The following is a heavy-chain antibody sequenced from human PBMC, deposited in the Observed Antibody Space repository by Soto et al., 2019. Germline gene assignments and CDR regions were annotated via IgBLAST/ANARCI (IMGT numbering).Heavy chain of an antibody. D-gene: IGHD2-2*01. V-gene: IGHV1-18*01. CDR1: GYTFSNYG. Sequence: GASVKVSCKASGYTFSNYGITWVRQAPGQPLEWLGWISLYSDGTNYAQKFQGRVTMTTDTSTPTAYMELRSRRANDTAVDYCARVVPGAEAWFGPWGQGTLVTAPQ. CDR2: ISLYSDGT. CDR3: ARVVPGAEAWFGP. J-gene: IGHJ5*02.